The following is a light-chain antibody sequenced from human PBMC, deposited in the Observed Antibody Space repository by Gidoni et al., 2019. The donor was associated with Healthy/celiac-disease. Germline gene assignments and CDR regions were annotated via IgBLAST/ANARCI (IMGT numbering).Light chain of an antibody. V-gene: IGLV2-14*03. CDR3: SSYTSSSFVV. CDR2: DVS. Sequence: QSALTQPASVSGSPGQSITISCTGTSGDVGGYNYVSWYQQHPGKAPKLMIYDVSNRPSGVSNRFSGSKSGNTASLTISGLQAEDEADYYCSSYTSSSFVVFGGGTKLTVL. J-gene: IGLJ2*01. CDR1: SGDVGGYNY.